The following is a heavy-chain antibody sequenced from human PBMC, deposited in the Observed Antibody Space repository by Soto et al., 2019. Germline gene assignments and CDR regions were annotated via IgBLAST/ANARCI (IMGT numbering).Heavy chain of an antibody. CDR1: GFTFSTYA. CDR2: ISGSGGST. D-gene: IGHD3-10*01. J-gene: IGHJ4*02. V-gene: IGHV3-23*01. Sequence: GGSLRLSCAASGFTFSTYAMSWVRQAPGKGLEWVSGISGSGGSTNHADSVKGRFSISRDNSKNMVYLQMNGLRAEDTAVYYCACLAWFGDPVPPFDCWGQGTVVTSPQ. CDR3: ACLAWFGDPVPPFDC.